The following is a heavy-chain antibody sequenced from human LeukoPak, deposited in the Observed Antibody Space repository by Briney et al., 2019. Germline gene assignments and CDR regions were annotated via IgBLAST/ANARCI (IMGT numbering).Heavy chain of an antibody. CDR1: GFNFSRHT. D-gene: IGHD1-1*01. CDR2: ITSGSSYI. V-gene: IGHV3-21*01. CDR3: ATGTTSGSYYFAY. Sequence: GGSLRLSCAASGFNFSRHTMNWVRQAPGKGLEWVSSITSGSSYIYYTDSEKGRFTISRDNAKNSLYLQMNSLRAEETAVYYCATGTTSGSYYFAYWGQGTLVTVSS. J-gene: IGHJ4*02.